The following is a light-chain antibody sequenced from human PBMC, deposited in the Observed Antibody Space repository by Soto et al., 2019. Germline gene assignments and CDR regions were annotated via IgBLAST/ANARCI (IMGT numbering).Light chain of an antibody. V-gene: IGKV3-20*01. CDR3: QHYNDSPFT. J-gene: IGKJ3*01. CDR2: AAS. CDR1: QTLSTNS. Sequence: EIVLTQSPGTLSLSPGERATLSCRASQTLSTNSLAWYQQRPGQTPRLLIYAASTRDTDIPDRFNGSGSGTDFALTISRREPEDCAMYYRQHYNDSPFTFSPGTKVDLK.